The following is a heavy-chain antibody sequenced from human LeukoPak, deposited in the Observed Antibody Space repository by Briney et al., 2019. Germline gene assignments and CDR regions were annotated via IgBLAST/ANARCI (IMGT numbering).Heavy chain of an antibody. D-gene: IGHD3-10*01. V-gene: IGHV3-23*01. CDR3: AKDLFSGSGRAGNMDV. J-gene: IGHJ6*03. CDR1: GFIFSSYA. Sequence: GGSLRLSCAASGFIFSSYAMSWVRQALGKGLEWVATLSGSGGDTYYAGSVKGRFTISRDNSKSTLYLQMNSLRAEDTAVYYCAKDLFSGSGRAGNMDVWGKGTTVTVSS. CDR2: LSGSGGDT.